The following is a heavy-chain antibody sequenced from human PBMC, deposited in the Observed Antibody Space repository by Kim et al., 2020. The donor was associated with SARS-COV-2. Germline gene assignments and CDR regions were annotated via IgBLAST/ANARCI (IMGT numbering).Heavy chain of an antibody. CDR3: ARDSITIFGVVIPPYYYYGMDV. CDR1: GYTFTSYG. CDR2: ISAYNGNT. Sequence: ASVKVSCKASGYTFTSYGISWVRQAPGQGLEWMGWISAYNGNTNYAQKLQGRVTMTTDTSTSTAYMELRSLRSDDTAVYYCARDSITIFGVVIPPYYYYGMDVWGQGTTVTVSS. J-gene: IGHJ6*02. V-gene: IGHV1-18*01. D-gene: IGHD3-3*01.